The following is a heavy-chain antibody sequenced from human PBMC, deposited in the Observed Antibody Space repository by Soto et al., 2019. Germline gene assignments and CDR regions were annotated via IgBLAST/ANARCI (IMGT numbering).Heavy chain of an antibody. CDR1: GFTFSSYG. D-gene: IGHD5-18*01. J-gene: IGHJ6*02. CDR2: ISGSGGST. Sequence: GGSLRLSCAASGFTFSSYGMRWVRQAPGKGLEWVSAISGSGGSTYYADSVKGRFTISRDNSKNTLYLQMNSLRAEDTAVYYCAKDGGYSYGYSPRYYYGMDVWGQGTTVTVSS. V-gene: IGHV3-23*01. CDR3: AKDGGYSYGYSPRYYYGMDV.